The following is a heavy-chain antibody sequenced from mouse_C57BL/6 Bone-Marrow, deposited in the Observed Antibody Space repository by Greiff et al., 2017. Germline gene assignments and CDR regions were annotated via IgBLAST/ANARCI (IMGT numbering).Heavy chain of an antibody. Sequence: DVMLVESGGGLVQPGESLKLSCESNEYEFPSHAMSWVRKTPEKRLELVAAINSDGGSTYYPDTMERRFIISRDNTKKTLYLQMSSLRSEDTAVYYCARGYGSSFPFAYWGQGTLVTVSA. CDR1: EYEFPSHA. CDR3: ARGYGSSFPFAY. J-gene: IGHJ3*01. D-gene: IGHD1-1*01. V-gene: IGHV5-2*03. CDR2: INSDGGST.